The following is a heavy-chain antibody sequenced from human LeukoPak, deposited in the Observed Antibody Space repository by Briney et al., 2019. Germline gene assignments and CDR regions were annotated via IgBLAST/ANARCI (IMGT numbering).Heavy chain of an antibody. CDR2: ISGSGGPT. CDR1: GLRFSDYY. Sequence: GGSLRLSCAASGLRFSDYYVSWVRQAPGKGLEWLSSISGSGGPTYYADSVKGRFTISRDNSKNTLYLQMNSLRAEDTGVYYCAKGRITMIVDDWYFDLWGRGTLVTVSS. V-gene: IGHV3-23*01. CDR3: AKGRITMIVDDWYFDL. J-gene: IGHJ2*01. D-gene: IGHD3-22*01.